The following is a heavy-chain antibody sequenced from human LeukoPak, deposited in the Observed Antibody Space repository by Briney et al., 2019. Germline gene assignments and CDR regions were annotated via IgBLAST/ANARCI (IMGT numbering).Heavy chain of an antibody. Sequence: GGSLRLSCAASGFTFSSYSMNWVRQAPGKGLEWVSSISSSSSYIYYADSVKGRFTISRDNAKNSLYLQMNSLRAEDTAVYYCARDAAGTVGAFDYWGQGTLVTVSS. V-gene: IGHV3-21*01. J-gene: IGHJ4*02. D-gene: IGHD1-26*01. CDR3: ARDAAGTVGAFDY. CDR2: ISSSSSYI. CDR1: GFTFSSYS.